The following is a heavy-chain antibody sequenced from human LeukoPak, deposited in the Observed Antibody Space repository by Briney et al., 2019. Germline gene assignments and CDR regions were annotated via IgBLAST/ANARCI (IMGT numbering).Heavy chain of an antibody. J-gene: IGHJ3*02. D-gene: IGHD1-26*01. V-gene: IGHV1-8*03. CDR3: ARGLREWELLRDAFDI. CDR2: MSPNSGNT. CDR1: GYTFTSYD. Sequence: ASVKVSCKASGYTFTSYDINWVRQATGQGLEWMGWMSPNSGNTGYAQKFQGRVTITRNTSISTAYMELSSLRSEDTAVYYCARGLREWELLRDAFDIWGQGTMVTVSS.